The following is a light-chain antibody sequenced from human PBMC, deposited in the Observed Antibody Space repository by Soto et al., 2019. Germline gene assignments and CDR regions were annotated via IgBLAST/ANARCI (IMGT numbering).Light chain of an antibody. Sequence: QSVLTQPPSVSGTPGQRVTISCSGSSSNIGSASVNWYQQLPGTAHKLLLYSNHPRPSGVPDRFSGSKSGASDSLAISGLQSEDEADYYCDLWDDGLSAVLIGGGTKLTVL. CDR2: SNH. CDR1: SSNIGSAS. V-gene: IGLV1-44*01. J-gene: IGLJ2*01. CDR3: DLWDDGLSAVL.